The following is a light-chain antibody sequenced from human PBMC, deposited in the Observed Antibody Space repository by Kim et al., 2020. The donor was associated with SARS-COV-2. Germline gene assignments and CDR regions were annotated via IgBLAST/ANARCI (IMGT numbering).Light chain of an antibody. CDR1: QSVSDN. J-gene: IGKJ4*01. CDR2: GAS. Sequence: EIVMTQSPATLSVSPGERATLSCRASQSVSDNLAWYQQKPGQAPRLLIYGASTRATGIPARFSGSGSGTEFTLTISSLQSEDFAVYYCQQYKNRPPLTFGGGTKVDIK. CDR3: QQYKNRPPLT. V-gene: IGKV3-15*01.